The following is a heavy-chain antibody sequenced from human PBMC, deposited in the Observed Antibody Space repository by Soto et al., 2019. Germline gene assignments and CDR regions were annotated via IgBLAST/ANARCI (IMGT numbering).Heavy chain of an antibody. CDR3: PRTKDYSSSLDY. CDR2: IYYSGRT. D-gene: IGHD6-6*01. J-gene: IGHJ4*02. V-gene: IGHV4-31*03. CDR1: GGSSSSGGYY. Sequence: SETLSLTCTVSGGSSSSGGYYWTWIRQHPGKGLEWIGCIYYSGRTYYNPSLKSRVTISVDTSKRQFSLKLSSVTAADTAIYYCPRTKDYSSSLDYWGQGALVTVSS.